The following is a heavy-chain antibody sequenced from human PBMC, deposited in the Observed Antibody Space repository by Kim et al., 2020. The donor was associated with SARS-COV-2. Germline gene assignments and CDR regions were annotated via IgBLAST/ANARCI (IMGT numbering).Heavy chain of an antibody. V-gene: IGHV3-33*05. J-gene: IGHJ3*02. CDR1: GFTFSSYG. Sequence: GGSLRLSCAASGFTFSSYGMHWVRLAPGKGLEWVAVISYDGSNKFYADSVKGRFTISRDSSKNTLYLQMNSLRAEDTAVYYCARPDALYDYDPVEAFDI. D-gene: IGHD3-22*01. CDR3: ARPDALYDYDPVEAFDI. CDR2: ISYDGSNK.